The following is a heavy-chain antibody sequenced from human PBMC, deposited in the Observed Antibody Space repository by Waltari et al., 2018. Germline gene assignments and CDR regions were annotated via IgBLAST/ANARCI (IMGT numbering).Heavy chain of an antibody. CDR1: GFTFSSYA. CDR2: ISYDGSNK. V-gene: IGHV3-30*01. Sequence: QVQLVESGGGVVQPGRSLRLSCAASGFTFSSYAMHWVRQAQGKGLEWVAVISYDGSNKYYADAVKGRFTISRDNSKNTLYLQMNSLRAEDTAVYYCARSPDYSSGYYYFDYWGQGTLVTVSS. CDR3: ARSPDYSSGYYYFDY. J-gene: IGHJ4*02. D-gene: IGHD6-19*01.